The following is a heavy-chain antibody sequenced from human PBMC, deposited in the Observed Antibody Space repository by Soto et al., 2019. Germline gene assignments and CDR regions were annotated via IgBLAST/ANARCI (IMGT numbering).Heavy chain of an antibody. CDR1: GGSISSYY. D-gene: IGHD4-17*01. Sequence: QVQLQESGPGLVKPSETLSLTCTVSGGSISSYYWSWIRQPPGKGLEWIGYIYYSGSTNYNPSLKSRVTVSVXTSKNQFSLKLSSVTAADTAVYYCARAYGDYVFDYWGQGTLVTVSS. CDR3: ARAYGDYVFDY. J-gene: IGHJ4*02. V-gene: IGHV4-59*01. CDR2: IYYSGST.